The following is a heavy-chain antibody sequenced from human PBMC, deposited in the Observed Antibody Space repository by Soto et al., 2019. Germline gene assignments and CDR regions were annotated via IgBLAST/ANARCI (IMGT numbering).Heavy chain of an antibody. CDR3: ARVRWTVAGPGHFDY. Sequence: QVQLQESGPGLVKPSETLSLTCTVSGGSISSYYWSWIRQPPGKGLEWIGYIYYSGSTNYNPSPHRRYTISVDTYKNRFSLKLSSVTAADTAVYYCARVRWTVAGPGHFDYWGQGTLVTVSS. CDR2: IYYSGST. CDR1: GGSISSYY. D-gene: IGHD6-19*01. J-gene: IGHJ4*02. V-gene: IGHV4-59*01.